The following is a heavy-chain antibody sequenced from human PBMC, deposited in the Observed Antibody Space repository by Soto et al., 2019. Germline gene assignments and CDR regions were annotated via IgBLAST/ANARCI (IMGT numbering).Heavy chain of an antibody. Sequence: QVQLQESGPGLVKPSQTLSLTCTVSGASISSGGFYWSWIRQHSGTGLDYIGHIFDGEKAYYSPSLKSRITLSADTSENQCSLKLTSVTAADTAVYYCARTTYNDLFITDSWGQGTLVTVSS. CDR2: IFDGEKA. D-gene: IGHD3-10*01. V-gene: IGHV4-31*03. J-gene: IGHJ4*02. CDR3: ARTTYNDLFITDS. CDR1: GASISSGGFY.